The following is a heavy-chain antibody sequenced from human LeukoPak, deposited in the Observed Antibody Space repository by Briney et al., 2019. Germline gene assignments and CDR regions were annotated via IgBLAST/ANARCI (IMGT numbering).Heavy chain of an antibody. CDR3: ARVGSKMATKWKGDAFDI. D-gene: IGHD5-24*01. CDR1: GGSFSGYY. Sequence: PSETLSLTCAVYGGSFSGYYWSWIRQPPGKGLEWIGEINHSGSTNYNPSLKSRVTISVDTSKNQFSLKLSSVTAADTAVYYCARVGSKMATKWKGDAFDIWGQGTMVTVSS. J-gene: IGHJ3*02. CDR2: INHSGST. V-gene: IGHV4-34*01.